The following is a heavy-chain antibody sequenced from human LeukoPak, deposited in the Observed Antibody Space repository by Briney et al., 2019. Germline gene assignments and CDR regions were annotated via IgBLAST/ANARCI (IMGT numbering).Heavy chain of an antibody. CDR1: GGSISSGGYY. J-gene: IGHJ4*02. V-gene: IGHV4-31*03. CDR3: AREPRGGYNRDREYFDY. Sequence: SETLSLTCTVSGGSISSGGYYWSWVRQHPGKGLEWIGYIYYSGSTYYNLSLKSRVTISVDTSKNQFSLKLSSVTAADTAVYYCAREPRGGYNRDREYFDYWGQGTLVTVSS. CDR2: IYYSGST. D-gene: IGHD5-24*01.